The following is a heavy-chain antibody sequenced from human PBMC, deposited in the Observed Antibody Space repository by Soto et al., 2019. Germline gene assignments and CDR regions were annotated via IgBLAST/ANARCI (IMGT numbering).Heavy chain of an antibody. CDR2: IIPIFGTA. J-gene: IGHJ5*02. V-gene: IGHV1-69*06. CDR3: ARGGRSVVIAATPRWFDP. Sequence: QVQLVQSGAEVKKPGSSVKVSCKTSGDTFSTYAINWVRQAPGQGLEWMGGIIPIFGTANYAQKFQARVTITADRSTSTAYMELSRLRSADTAVYFCARGGRSVVIAATPRWFDPWGQGTLVTVSS. D-gene: IGHD2-15*01. CDR1: GDTFSTYA.